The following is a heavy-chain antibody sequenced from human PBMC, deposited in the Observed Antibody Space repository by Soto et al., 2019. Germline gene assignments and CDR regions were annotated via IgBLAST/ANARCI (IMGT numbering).Heavy chain of an antibody. CDR1: GFAFSSYD. CDR2: ISYDGNTE. J-gene: IGHJ4*02. CDR3: VKDAAGALDY. V-gene: IGHV3-30*18. D-gene: IGHD6-25*01. Sequence: QMQLVESGGGVVQPGRSLRLSCAASGFAFSSYDIHWVRQGPGKGLEWMAKISYDGNTEDYADSVKGRFTISRDNSKKMLYVQMTSLRDDDTAVYYCVKDAAGALDYWGQGTVVTVSS.